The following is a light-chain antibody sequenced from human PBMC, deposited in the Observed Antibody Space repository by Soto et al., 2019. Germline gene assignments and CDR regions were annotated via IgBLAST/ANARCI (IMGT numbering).Light chain of an antibody. CDR2: AAS. CDR1: QGISSY. CDR3: QPLNSYPYT. J-gene: IGKJ2*01. Sequence: IQLTQAPSSLSASVGDRATITCRASQGISSYLACYQQKPGKAPKILIYAASTLQSGVPPRFSGSGSGTDFTFTISSLQPEDFANYYCQPLNSYPYTLGQGTKLEIK. V-gene: IGKV1-9*01.